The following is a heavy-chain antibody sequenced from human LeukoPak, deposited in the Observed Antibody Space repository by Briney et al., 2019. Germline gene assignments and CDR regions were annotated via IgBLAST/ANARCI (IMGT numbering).Heavy chain of an antibody. D-gene: IGHD3-3*01. V-gene: IGHV3-30*18. CDR2: ISYGGNNK. CDR1: GFTFSSYG. CDR3: AKSTYDFWSGQDY. Sequence: GGSLRLSCAASGFTFSSYGMHWVRQAPGKGLEWVALISYGGNNKYYADSVKGRYTISRDNSKNTLYLQMNSMRAEDTAVYYCAKSTYDFWSGQDYWGQGTLVTVSS. J-gene: IGHJ4*02.